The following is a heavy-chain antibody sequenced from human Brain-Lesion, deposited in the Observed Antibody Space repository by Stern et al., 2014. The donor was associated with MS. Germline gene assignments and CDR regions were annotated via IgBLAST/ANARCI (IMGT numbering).Heavy chain of an antibody. CDR2: IYYSGFT. CDR1: GGPISSSTYY. CDR3: ARHDSVPRPSQLYSARDRGPGYFDY. Sequence: VQLVESGPGLVKPSETLSLTCTVSGGPISSSTYYWAWIRQPPGKGLEWLGNIYYSGFTYYNPSLKSRVTISVDMSKNQFSLKLSSVTAADTAIYYCARHDSVPRPSQLYSARDRGPGYFDYWGQGTLVTVSS. D-gene: IGHD1-26*01. V-gene: IGHV4-39*01. J-gene: IGHJ4*02.